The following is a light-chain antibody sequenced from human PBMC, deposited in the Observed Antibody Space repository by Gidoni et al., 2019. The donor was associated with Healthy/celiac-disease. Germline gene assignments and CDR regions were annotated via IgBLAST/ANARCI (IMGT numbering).Light chain of an antibody. J-gene: IGKJ5*01. CDR3: QQYNSYSLT. CDR2: KAS. Sequence: DIQMTQSPSTLSASVGDRVTITCRDSQTISNWLAWYQQKPGNAPKVLIYKASSLESGVPSRFSGSGSGTEFTLTISSLQPDDFATYYCQQYNSYSLTFGQGTRLEIK. V-gene: IGKV1-5*03. CDR1: QTISNW.